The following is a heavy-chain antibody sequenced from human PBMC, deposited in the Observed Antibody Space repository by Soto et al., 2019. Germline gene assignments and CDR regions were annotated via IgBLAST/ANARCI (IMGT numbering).Heavy chain of an antibody. CDR3: ARGDYYDTSGPFSDAFDV. Sequence: PGGSLRLSCAVSGFTFGGYWMGWVRQTPGKGLEWVANINQGGSDKYYVDSVNGRFTISRDNAKNSLYLQMSNLRVEDTAVYHCARGDYYDTSGPFSDAFDVWGQGTMVTVSS. D-gene: IGHD3-22*01. J-gene: IGHJ3*01. V-gene: IGHV3-7*04. CDR2: INQGGSDK. CDR1: GFTFGGYW.